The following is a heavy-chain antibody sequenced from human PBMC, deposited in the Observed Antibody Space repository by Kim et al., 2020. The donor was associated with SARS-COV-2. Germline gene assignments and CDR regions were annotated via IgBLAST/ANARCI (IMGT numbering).Heavy chain of an antibody. CDR2: ITSSSGTI. CDR3: VRDPHALDY. CDR1: GFTFSTYS. Sequence: GGSLRLSCAASGFTFSTYSMNWVRQAPGKGLEWVAYITSSSGTIHYADSVRGRFTISRDNAKNSLNLQMNSLRDEDTAVYYCVRDPHALDYWVQGTLVT. V-gene: IGHV3-48*02. J-gene: IGHJ4*02. D-gene: IGHD2-8*01.